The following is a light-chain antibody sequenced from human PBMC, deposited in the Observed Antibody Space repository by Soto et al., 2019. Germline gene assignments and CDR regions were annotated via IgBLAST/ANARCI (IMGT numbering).Light chain of an antibody. J-gene: IGLJ1*01. V-gene: IGLV3-9*01. Sequence: SYELTQPLSVSVALGQTARITCGGNNIGSKNVHWYQQRPGQAPVLVIYRDSNRPSGIPERFSGSNSGDMATLTISRAQAGDEADYYCLVWDSSTYVFGTGTKVTVL. CDR2: RDS. CDR1: NIGSKN. CDR3: LVWDSSTYV.